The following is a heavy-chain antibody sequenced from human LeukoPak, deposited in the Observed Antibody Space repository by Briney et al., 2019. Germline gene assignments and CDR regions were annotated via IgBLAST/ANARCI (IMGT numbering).Heavy chain of an antibody. CDR3: ARAFEDYWSGYYSYYMDV. CDR2: ISSSSSTL. Sequence: PGGSLRLSCAASGFIFGHKTMNWVRQAPGKGLEWVSYISSSSSTLYYADSVKGRFTISRDNAKNTLYLEMNSLSAEDTAVYYCARAFEDYWSGYYSYYMDVWGKGTTVTVSS. CDR1: GFIFGHKT. V-gene: IGHV3-48*01. D-gene: IGHD3-3*01. J-gene: IGHJ6*03.